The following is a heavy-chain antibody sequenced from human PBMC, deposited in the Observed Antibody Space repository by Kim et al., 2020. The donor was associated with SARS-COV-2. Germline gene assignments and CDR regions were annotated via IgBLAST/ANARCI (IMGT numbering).Heavy chain of an antibody. J-gene: IGHJ6*02. CDR1: GFTFTSSA. CDR3: AADSSGWYHENYNYYGMDV. D-gene: IGHD6-19*01. V-gene: IGHV1-58*01. Sequence: SVKVSCKASGFTFTSSAVQWVRQARGQRLEWIGWIVVGSGNTNYAQKFQERVTITRDMSTSTAYMELSSLRSEDTAVYYCAADSSGWYHENYNYYGMDVWGQGTTVTVSS. CDR2: IVVGSGNT.